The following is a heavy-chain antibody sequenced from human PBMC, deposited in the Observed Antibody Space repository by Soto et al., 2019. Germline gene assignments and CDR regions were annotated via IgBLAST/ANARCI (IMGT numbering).Heavy chain of an antibody. V-gene: IGHV5-10-1*01. CDR1: GYSFTSYW. J-gene: IGHJ4*02. D-gene: IGHD6-19*01. CDR2: IDPSDSYT. Sequence: ESLKISCKGSGYSFTSYWISWVRQMPGKGLEWMGRIDPSDSYTNYSPSFQGHVTISADKSISTAYLQWSSLKASDTAMYYCATLAVAGTDFDYWGQGTLVTVSS. CDR3: ATLAVAGTDFDY.